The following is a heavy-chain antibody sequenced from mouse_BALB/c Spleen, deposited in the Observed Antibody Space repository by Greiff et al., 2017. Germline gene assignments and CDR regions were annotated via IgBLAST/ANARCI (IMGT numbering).Heavy chain of an antibody. CDR1: GYTFTSSW. D-gene: IGHD4-1*01. CDR2: IHPNSGNT. Sequence: VQLQQPGSELVRPGASVKLSCKASGYTFTSSWMHWAKQRPGQGLEWIGEIHPNSGNTNYNEKFKGKATLTVDTSSSTAYVDLSSLTSEDSAVYYCATGYFDYWGQGTTLTVSS. CDR3: ATGYFDY. J-gene: IGHJ2*01. V-gene: IGHV1S130*01.